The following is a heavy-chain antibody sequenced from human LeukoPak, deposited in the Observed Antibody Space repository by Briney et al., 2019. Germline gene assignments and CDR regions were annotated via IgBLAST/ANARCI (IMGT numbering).Heavy chain of an antibody. CDR1: GGSISSGSYY. CDR3: ARDIVVVRTFDI. J-gene: IGHJ3*02. V-gene: IGHV4-61*02. D-gene: IGHD2-21*01. CDR2: IYTSGST. Sequence: PSETLSLTYTVSGGSISSGSYYWSWIRQPAGKGLEWIVRIYTSGSTNYNPSLKSRVTISVDTSKNQFSLKLSSVTAADTAVYYCARDIVVVRTFDIWGQGTMVTVSS.